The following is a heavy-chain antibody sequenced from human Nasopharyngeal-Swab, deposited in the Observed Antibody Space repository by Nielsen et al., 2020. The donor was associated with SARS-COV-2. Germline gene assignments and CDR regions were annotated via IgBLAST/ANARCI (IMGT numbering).Heavy chain of an antibody. D-gene: IGHD1-26*01. CDR3: ARDRGSDDPIDY. V-gene: IGHV3-23*01. Sequence: GESLKISCAASGFSFSTHAMTWIRQAPGKGLEWVSSLGVGGGPTYYADSVRGRFTISRDNSKNTLDLQMNSLRVDDTAVYYCARDRGSDDPIDYWGRGTLVTVSS. J-gene: IGHJ4*02. CDR2: LGVGGGPT. CDR1: GFSFSTHA.